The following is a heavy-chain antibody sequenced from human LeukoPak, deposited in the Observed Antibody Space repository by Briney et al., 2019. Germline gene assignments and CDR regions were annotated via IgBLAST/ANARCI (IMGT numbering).Heavy chain of an antibody. V-gene: IGHV5-51*01. CDR3: ARSGFSIFGVVNQFDP. CDR1: AYTFTSNW. Sequence: PGRSLTLFCQGSAYTFTSNWTGWVRHMPGKGLEWMGIIYPGDSDTRYSPSFQGQVTISADTSISTAYLQWSSLKASDTAMYYCARSGFSIFGVVNQFDPWGQGTLVTVSS. CDR2: IYPGDSDT. J-gene: IGHJ5*02. D-gene: IGHD3-3*01.